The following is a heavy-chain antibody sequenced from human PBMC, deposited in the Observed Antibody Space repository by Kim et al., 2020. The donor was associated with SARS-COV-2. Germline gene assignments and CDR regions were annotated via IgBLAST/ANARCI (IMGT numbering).Heavy chain of an antibody. J-gene: IGHJ4*02. D-gene: IGHD2-15*01. CDR2: IHYYSGNI. CDR3: VRGTAYGGRTRPIAFDI. Sequence: SETLSLTCTVSGVSITSNTYFWGWIRQPPGKGLEWTGTIHYYSGNIYYYPSLKSRVTVSVDTSKNHFSLRLSSVTAADTAVYYCVRGTAYGGRTRPIAFDIWGQATLVTVSS. V-gene: IGHV4-39*02. CDR1: GVSITSNTYF.